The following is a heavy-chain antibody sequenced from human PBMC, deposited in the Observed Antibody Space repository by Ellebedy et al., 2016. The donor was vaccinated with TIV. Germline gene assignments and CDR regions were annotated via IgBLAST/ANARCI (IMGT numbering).Heavy chain of an antibody. D-gene: IGHD1-1*01. Sequence: ASVKVSCKASGYTFTGYYMHWVRQAPGQGLEWMGWINPNSGGTNYAQKFQGRVTMTRDTSISTAYMELSSLRSEDTAVYYCAGRAYNWNDGSLFDYWGQGTLVTVSS. CDR3: AGRAYNWNDGSLFDY. J-gene: IGHJ4*02. CDR1: GYTFTGYY. V-gene: IGHV1-2*02. CDR2: INPNSGGT.